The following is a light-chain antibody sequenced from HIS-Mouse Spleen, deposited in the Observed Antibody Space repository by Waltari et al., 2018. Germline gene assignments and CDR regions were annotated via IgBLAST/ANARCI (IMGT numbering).Light chain of an antibody. J-gene: IGKJ3*01. CDR2: DAS. CDR1: PGISSA. Sequence: AIQLTQSPSSLSASVGDRLTITRQASPGISSALAWYQQKPGKATKLLIYDASSLESGVPSRCSGSGSGTDFTLTISSLQPEDFATYYCQQFNSYPFTFGPGTKVDIK. CDR3: QQFNSYPFT. V-gene: IGKV1-13*02.